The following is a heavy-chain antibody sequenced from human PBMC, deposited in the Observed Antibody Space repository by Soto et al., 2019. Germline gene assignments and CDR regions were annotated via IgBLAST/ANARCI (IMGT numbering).Heavy chain of an antibody. CDR3: ARGAVPAAYLFYFDY. J-gene: IGHJ4*02. CDR2: IYSDGDT. Sequence: SETLSLTCTVSGDFISNNYWNWIRQPPGKGLEWIGYIYSDGDTRYNPSLKGRVTMSVDRSKNQFSLNLASVTAADTAVYYCARGAVPAAYLFYFDYWGQGALVTVSS. CDR1: GDFISNNY. V-gene: IGHV4-59*01. D-gene: IGHD2-2*01.